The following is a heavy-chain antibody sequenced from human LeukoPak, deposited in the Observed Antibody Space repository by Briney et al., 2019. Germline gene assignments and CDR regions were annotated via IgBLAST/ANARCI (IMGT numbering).Heavy chain of an antibody. V-gene: IGHV1-2*02. D-gene: IGHD5-18*01. Sequence: ASVKVSCKASGYTFTGHYMHWVRQAPGQGLEWMGWINPNSGGTNYAQKFQGRVTMTRDTSISTAYMELSRLTSDDTAVYYCARGRFGPRGYSYGIFDYWGQGTLVTVSS. J-gene: IGHJ4*02. CDR3: ARGRFGPRGYSYGIFDY. CDR1: GYTFTGHY. CDR2: INPNSGGT.